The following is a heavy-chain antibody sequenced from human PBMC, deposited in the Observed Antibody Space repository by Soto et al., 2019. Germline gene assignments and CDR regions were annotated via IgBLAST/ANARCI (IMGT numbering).Heavy chain of an antibody. CDR2: LYDVDGS. CDR3: ATWNEREHAYDV. CDR1: GLTISGKRY. Sequence: PGGSLRLSCAAFGLTISGKRYVAWVRQAPGKGLEWVSGLYDVDGSFYADSVRGRFTTSSDSSKTTVYLQMNDLRPDDTAVYYCATWNEREHAYDVWGQGTTITFSS. V-gene: IGHV3-53*01. D-gene: IGHD1-1*01. J-gene: IGHJ3*01.